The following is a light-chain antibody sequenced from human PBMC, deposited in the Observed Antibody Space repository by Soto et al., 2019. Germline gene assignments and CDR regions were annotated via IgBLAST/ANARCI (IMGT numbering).Light chain of an antibody. CDR2: DTS. J-gene: IGKJ4*01. V-gene: IGKV3-11*01. Sequence: IGLTQSPATLSLSPGDRATLSCRASQSVSRYLPWYQQKPGQAPRLLIHDTSTRATGVPDTFSGSGSGTEFTLTISSLEPEDAAMKYCQQRFSSPPTFCGGTHVEIK. CDR3: QQRFSSPPT. CDR1: QSVSRY.